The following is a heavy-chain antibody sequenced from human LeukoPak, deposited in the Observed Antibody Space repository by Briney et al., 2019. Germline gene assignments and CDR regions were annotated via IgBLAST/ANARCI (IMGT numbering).Heavy chain of an antibody. CDR2: IIPIFGTA. D-gene: IGHD1-26*01. CDR1: GGTFSSYA. V-gene: IGHV1-69*13. Sequence: SVKVSCKASGGTFSSYAISWVRQAPGQGLEWMGGIIPIFGTANYAQQFQGRVTITADESTSTAYMELSSLRSEDTAVYYCARDVIVGATLEYGQFDYWGQGTLVTVSS. CDR3: ARDVIVGATLEYGQFDY. J-gene: IGHJ4*02.